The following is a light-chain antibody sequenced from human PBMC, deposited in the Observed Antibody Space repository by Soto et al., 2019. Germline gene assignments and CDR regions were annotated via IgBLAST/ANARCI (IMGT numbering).Light chain of an antibody. V-gene: IGLV2-14*01. CDR3: SSYTSSSTFV. J-gene: IGLJ2*01. CDR2: DVS. Sequence: QSALTQPASVSGSPGQSITISCTGTSSDVGGYNYVSWYQQHPGKAPKLMTYDVSNRPSGVSNRFSGSKSGNTASLTISGLQAEDEADYYCSSYTSSSTFVFGGGTKVTVL. CDR1: SSDVGGYNY.